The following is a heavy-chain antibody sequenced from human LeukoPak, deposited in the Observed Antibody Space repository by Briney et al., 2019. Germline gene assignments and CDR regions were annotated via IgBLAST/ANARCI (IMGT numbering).Heavy chain of an antibody. J-gene: IGHJ6*04. CDR1: GFTFSSYG. D-gene: IGHD2-2*01. V-gene: IGHV3-33*01. CDR2: IWCDGSNK. Sequence: GRSLRLSCAASGFTFSSYGMHWVRQAPGKGLEWVAVIWCDGSNKYYADSVKGRFTISRDNSKNTLYLQMNSLRAEDTAVYYCARDHGCSSTSCYVAYYGMDVWGKGTTVTVSS. CDR3: ARDHGCSSTSCYVAYYGMDV.